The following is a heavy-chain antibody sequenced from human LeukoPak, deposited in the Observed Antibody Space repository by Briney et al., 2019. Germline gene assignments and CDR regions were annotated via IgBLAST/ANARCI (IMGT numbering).Heavy chain of an antibody. J-gene: IGHJ6*03. Sequence: PGGSLRLSCAASGFTFSDYYMSWIRQAPGKGLEWVSYISSSGSTIYYADSVKGRFTISRDNAKNSLYLQMNSLRAEDTAVYYCAREAPYSSSSYYYYYYMDVWGKGTTVTISS. CDR3: AREAPYSSSSYYYYYYMDV. CDR2: ISSSGSTI. V-gene: IGHV3-11*04. D-gene: IGHD6-13*01. CDR1: GFTFSDYY.